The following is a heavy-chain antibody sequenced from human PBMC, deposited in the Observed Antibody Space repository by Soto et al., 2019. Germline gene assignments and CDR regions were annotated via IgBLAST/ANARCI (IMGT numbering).Heavy chain of an antibody. V-gene: IGHV3-7*01. J-gene: IGHJ5*02. Sequence: GGSLRLSCVASGFTFSNYWMSWVRQAPGKRLEWVANMKKDGSQKYYVDSVKGRFTISRDNARNSLYLQMNSLRVEDTAVYYCARDWFDAWGQGTLVTVS. CDR3: ARDWFDA. CDR2: MKKDGSQK. CDR1: GFTFSNYW.